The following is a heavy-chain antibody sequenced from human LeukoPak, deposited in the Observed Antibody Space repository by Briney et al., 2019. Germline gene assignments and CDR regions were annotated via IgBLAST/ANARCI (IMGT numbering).Heavy chain of an antibody. CDR2: VYYSGTT. CDR1: GGSISSYY. CDR3: ARGAAATY. J-gene: IGHJ4*02. V-gene: IGHV4-59*01. D-gene: IGHD6-13*01. Sequence: SETLSLTCAVSGGSISSYYWSWIRQAPGKGLEFIGYVYYSGTTNYNPSLRSRVTMSLDTSKNQFSLKLSSVTAADTAVYYCARGAAATYWGQGTLVTVSS.